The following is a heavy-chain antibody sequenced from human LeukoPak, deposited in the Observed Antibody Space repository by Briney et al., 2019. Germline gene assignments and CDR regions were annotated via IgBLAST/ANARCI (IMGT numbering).Heavy chain of an antibody. V-gene: IGHV3-30*18. CDR2: ISYDGSNK. CDR1: GFTFSSYG. Sequence: GGSLRLSCAASGFTFSSYGMHWVRQAPGKGLEWVAVISYDGSNKYYADSVKGRFTISRDNSKNTLYLQMNSLRAEDTAVYYCAKDSAAAGYFDYWGQGTLVTVSS. CDR3: AKDSAAAGYFDY. D-gene: IGHD6-13*01. J-gene: IGHJ4*02.